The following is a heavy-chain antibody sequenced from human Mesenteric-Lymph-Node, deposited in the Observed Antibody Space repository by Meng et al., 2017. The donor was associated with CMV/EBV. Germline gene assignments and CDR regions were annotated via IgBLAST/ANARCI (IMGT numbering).Heavy chain of an antibody. Sequence: QLQPQESGPGLVKPSETLSLTCTVSGGSISSSSYYWGWIRQPPGKGLEWIGSIYYSGSTYYNPSLKSRVTISVDTSKNQFSLKLSSVTAADTAVYYCARDGDYYDSSGYNPFDYWGQGTLVTVSS. J-gene: IGHJ4*02. CDR1: GGSISSSSYY. CDR3: ARDGDYYDSSGYNPFDY. V-gene: IGHV4-39*07. D-gene: IGHD3-22*01. CDR2: IYYSGST.